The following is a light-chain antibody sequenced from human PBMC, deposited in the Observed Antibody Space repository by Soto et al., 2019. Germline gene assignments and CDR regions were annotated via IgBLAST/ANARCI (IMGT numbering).Light chain of an antibody. CDR3: QQYGSSPDT. CDR1: QSVSSSY. CDR2: GAS. J-gene: IGKJ4*01. Sequence: EIVLTQSPATLSLSPGERATLSCRASQSVSSSYLAWYQQKPGQAPRLLVYGASSRATGIPDRFSGSGSGTDFTLTISRLEPEDFAVYYCQQYGSSPDTFGGGIKVEIK. V-gene: IGKV3-20*01.